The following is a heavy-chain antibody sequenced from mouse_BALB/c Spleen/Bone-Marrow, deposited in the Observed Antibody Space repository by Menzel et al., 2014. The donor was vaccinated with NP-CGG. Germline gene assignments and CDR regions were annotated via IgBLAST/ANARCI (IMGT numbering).Heavy chain of an antibody. CDR3: ARCSTGTSALDF. Sequence: QVQLKESGAELVRPGTSVKVSCKASGYAFTNYLIEWVKQRPGQGLEWIGVINPGSGGTNYNEKFRGKATLTADKSSSTAYMQLSSLTSDDSAVYFCARCSTGTSALDFWGQGTSVTVSS. CDR1: GYAFTNYL. J-gene: IGHJ4*01. D-gene: IGHD4-1*02. V-gene: IGHV1-54*01. CDR2: INPGSGGT.